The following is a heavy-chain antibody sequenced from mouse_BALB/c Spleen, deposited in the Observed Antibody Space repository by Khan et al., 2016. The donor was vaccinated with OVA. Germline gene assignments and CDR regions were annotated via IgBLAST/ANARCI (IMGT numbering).Heavy chain of an antibody. CDR1: GYTFTSYW. J-gene: IGHJ3*01. CDR2: IDPSDSET. Sequence: QVQLQQPGAELVRPGASVKLSCKASGYTFTSYWMNWVKQRPGHGLEWIGRIDPSDSETHYNHMFKDKATLTVDKSSSTAYMQLSSLTYEDSAVYCCTRREKYGYDPSWFAYWGQGTLVTVSA. D-gene: IGHD2-2*01. CDR3: TRREKYGYDPSWFAY. V-gene: IGHV1-61*01.